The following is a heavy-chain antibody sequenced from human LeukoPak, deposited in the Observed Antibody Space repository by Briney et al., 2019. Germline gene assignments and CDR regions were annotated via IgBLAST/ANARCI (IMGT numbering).Heavy chain of an antibody. Sequence: GGSLRLSCAASGFTFSDYGMHWVRQAPGKGLEWVAVISYDGSNKYYADSVKGRFTISRDNSKNTLYLQMNSLRVEDTAVYYCARASGVTIRPGDYWGQGTLVTVSS. CDR2: ISYDGSNK. CDR1: GFTFSDYG. J-gene: IGHJ4*02. CDR3: ARASGVTIRPGDY. D-gene: IGHD2-8*01. V-gene: IGHV3-30*03.